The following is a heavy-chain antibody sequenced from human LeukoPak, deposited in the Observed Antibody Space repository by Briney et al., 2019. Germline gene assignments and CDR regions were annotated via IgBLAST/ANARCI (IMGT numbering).Heavy chain of an antibody. V-gene: IGHV1-18*01. D-gene: IGHD2-2*01. CDR2: ISAYNGNT. CDR1: GYTFTSYG. J-gene: IGHJ4*01. Sequence: GASVKVSCKASGYTFTSYGISWVRPAPGQGLEWMGWISAYNGNTNYAQKLQGRVTMTTDTSTSTAYMELRSLRSDDTAVYSCARVARGISSSQSVVVPAALDYWGQGTPVTVSS. CDR3: ARVARGISSSQSVVVPAALDY.